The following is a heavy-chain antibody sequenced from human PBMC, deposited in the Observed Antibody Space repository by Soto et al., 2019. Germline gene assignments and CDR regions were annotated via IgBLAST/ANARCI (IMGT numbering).Heavy chain of an antibody. CDR2: INPNTAAT. J-gene: IGHJ6*02. Sequence: ASVKVSCKASGYIFIDYVIQWLRQAPGQGLEWVAWINPNTAATNYAKKFQDRVTVTSDTSFSTAYLELTRLRPDDTALYYCARLKWGLEYYSGMDVCGQGTAVTFSS. D-gene: IGHD1-1*01. V-gene: IGHV1-2*02. CDR3: ARLKWGLEYYSGMDV. CDR1: GYIFIDYV.